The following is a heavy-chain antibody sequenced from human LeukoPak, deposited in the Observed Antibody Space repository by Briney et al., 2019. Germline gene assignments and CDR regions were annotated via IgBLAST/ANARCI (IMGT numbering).Heavy chain of an antibody. CDR2: IYYSGSS. CDR1: GASISSSNW. V-gene: IGHV4-39*01. Sequence: SQTLSLTCTVSGASISSSNWWSWVRQPPGKGLEWIGSIYYSGSSFDNPALKSRVTISVDTSKNQFSLKLSSVTAADTAVYYCARHRSGWLQSSFDYWGQGTLVTVSS. D-gene: IGHD5-24*01. CDR3: ARHRSGWLQSSFDY. J-gene: IGHJ4*02.